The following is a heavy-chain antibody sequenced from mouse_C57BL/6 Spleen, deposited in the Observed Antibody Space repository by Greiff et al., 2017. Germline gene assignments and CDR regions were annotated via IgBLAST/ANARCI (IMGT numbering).Heavy chain of an antibody. CDR3: ARGYGSSSFAY. CDR2: ISYDGSN. J-gene: IGHJ3*01. D-gene: IGHD1-1*01. Sequence: EESGPGLVKPSQSLSLTCSVTGYSITSGYYWNWIRQFPGNKLEWMGYISYDGSNNYNPSLKNRISITRDTSKNQFFLKLNSVTTEDTATYYCARGYGSSSFAYWGQGTLVTVSA. CDR1: GYSITSGYY. V-gene: IGHV3-6*01.